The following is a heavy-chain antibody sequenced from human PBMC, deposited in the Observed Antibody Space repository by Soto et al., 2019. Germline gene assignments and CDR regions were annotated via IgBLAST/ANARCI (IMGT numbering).Heavy chain of an antibody. Sequence: ASVKVSCKASGYTCTSYAIHWVRQAPGQRLEWMGWIKAGNGNTKYSQKFQGRVTITRDTSATTAYMELSSLRSEDTAVYYCARDLIPAAITYYYGMDVWGQGTTVTVSS. CDR1: GYTCTSYA. CDR2: IKAGNGNT. V-gene: IGHV1-3*01. D-gene: IGHD2-2*02. J-gene: IGHJ6*02. CDR3: ARDLIPAAITYYYGMDV.